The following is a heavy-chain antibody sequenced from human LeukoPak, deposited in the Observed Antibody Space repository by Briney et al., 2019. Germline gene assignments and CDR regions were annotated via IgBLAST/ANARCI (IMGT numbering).Heavy chain of an antibody. Sequence: GGSLRLSCAASVFIFSEYAMRWVCEVLGKGVWCVSHTIGDGGITFYEDSVKGRFTVSRDNSKNIMYLQMSGLRTEDTALYYCAKDRYCSGGTCSGGFDYWGQGTLVTVSS. CDR2: TIGDGGIT. CDR1: VFIFSEYA. CDR3: AKDRYCSGGTCSGGFDY. J-gene: IGHJ4*02. V-gene: IGHV3-43*02. D-gene: IGHD2-15*01.